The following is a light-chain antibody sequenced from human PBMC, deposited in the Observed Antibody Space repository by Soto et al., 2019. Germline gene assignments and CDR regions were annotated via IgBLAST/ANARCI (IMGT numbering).Light chain of an antibody. CDR2: WAS. J-gene: IGKJ2*01. V-gene: IGKV4-1*01. CDR1: QILLYSSDNRNN. Sequence: DIVMTQSPDSLAVSLGERATINCKSSQILLYSSDNRNNLTWYQQKPGQPPKLLISWASTRESGVPDRFSGSGSGTDFTLTISSLQAEDVAVYYCHQHYSSPYTFGQGTKVDIK. CDR3: HQHYSSPYT.